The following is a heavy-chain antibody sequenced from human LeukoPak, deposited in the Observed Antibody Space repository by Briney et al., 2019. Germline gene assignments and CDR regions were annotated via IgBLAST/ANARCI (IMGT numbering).Heavy chain of an antibody. CDR3: ARDRRPNYYYYYGMDV. CDR1: GFTFSSYS. Sequence: RGSLRLSCAASGFTFSSYSMNWVRQAPGKGLEWVSSISSSSSYIYYADSVKGRFTISRDNAKNSLYLQMNSLRAEDTAVYYCARDRRPNYYYYYGMDVWGQGTTVTVSS. CDR2: ISSSSSYI. V-gene: IGHV3-21*01. J-gene: IGHJ6*02.